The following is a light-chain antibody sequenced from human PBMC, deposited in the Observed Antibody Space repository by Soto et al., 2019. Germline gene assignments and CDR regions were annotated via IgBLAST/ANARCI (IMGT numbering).Light chain of an antibody. Sequence: EIVMTQSPVTLSVSPGERATLSCRASQSVSSNLAWYQQKPGQAPSLLIYGAFTRATGIPARFSGTGSGTEFTLTISSLKSEDFALYYCQKYNDWPLTFGQGTKVDI. J-gene: IGKJ1*01. CDR1: QSVSSN. CDR2: GAF. CDR3: QKYNDWPLT. V-gene: IGKV3-15*01.